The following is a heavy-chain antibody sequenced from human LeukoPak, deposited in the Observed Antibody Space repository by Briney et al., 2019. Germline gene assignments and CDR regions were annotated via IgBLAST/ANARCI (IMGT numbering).Heavy chain of an antibody. V-gene: IGHV3-23*01. CDR1: GFTFSNYA. CDR3: AKVNAFSTGWWAYFDF. Sequence: GGSLRLSCAASGFTFSNYAMTWVRQAPGKWLEWVSGVSGGAGSTHYADSVKGRFTISRDNSKNTVYLQMNSLRAEDTAIYYCAKVNAFSTGWWAYFDFWGQGTLVTVSS. D-gene: IGHD6-19*01. CDR2: VSGGAGST. J-gene: IGHJ4*02.